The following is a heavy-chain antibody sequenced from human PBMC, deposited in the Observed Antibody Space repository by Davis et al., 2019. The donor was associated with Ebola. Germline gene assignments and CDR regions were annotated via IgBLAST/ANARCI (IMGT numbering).Heavy chain of an antibody. V-gene: IGHV1-69*13. Sequence: SVKVSCKASGGTFSSYAISWVRQAPGQGLEWMGGIIPIFGTANYAQKFQGRVTITADESTSTAYMELSSLRSEDTAVYYCARELGRAAKSAVGGDYWGQGTLVTVSS. J-gene: IGHJ4*02. CDR1: GGTFSSYA. D-gene: IGHD6-19*01. CDR2: IIPIFGTA. CDR3: ARELGRAAKSAVGGDY.